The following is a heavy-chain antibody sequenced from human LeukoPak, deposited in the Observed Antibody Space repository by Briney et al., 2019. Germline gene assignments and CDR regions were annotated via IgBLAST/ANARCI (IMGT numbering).Heavy chain of an antibody. CDR1: GGTFSSYA. J-gene: IGHJ4*02. CDR2: IIPIFGTA. Sequence: GASVKVSCKASGGTFSSYAISWVRQAPGQGLEWMGGIIPIFGTANYAQKFQGRVTITADESTSTAYMELSSLRSEDTAVYYCAPARPYDSSGYIGDWGQGTLVTVSS. D-gene: IGHD3-22*01. V-gene: IGHV1-69*13. CDR3: APARPYDSSGYIGD.